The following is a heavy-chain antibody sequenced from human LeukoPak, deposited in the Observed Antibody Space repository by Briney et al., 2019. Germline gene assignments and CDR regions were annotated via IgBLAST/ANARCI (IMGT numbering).Heavy chain of an antibody. CDR3: ARDGILTGYYTGSVGADY. CDR1: GYTFTSYY. Sequence: ASVKVSCKASGYTFTSYYMHWVRQAPGQGLEWMGIINPSDGSTSYAQKFQGRVTTTRDTSTSTVYMELSSLRSEDTAVYYCARDGILTGYYTGSVGADYWGQGTLVTVSS. CDR2: INPSDGST. J-gene: IGHJ4*02. D-gene: IGHD3-9*01. V-gene: IGHV1-46*01.